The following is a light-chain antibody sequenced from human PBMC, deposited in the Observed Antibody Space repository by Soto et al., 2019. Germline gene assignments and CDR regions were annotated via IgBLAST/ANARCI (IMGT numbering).Light chain of an antibody. Sequence: QSVLTQPASVSGSPGQSITISCTGTSSDVGAYNFVSWYQQHPGKAPKLVIYEVSNRPSGVSHRFSASKSDNTASLTISGLRAEDEADYFCSSYTDSSTLWVFGGGTKLTVL. CDR3: SSYTDSSTLWV. CDR1: SSDVGAYNF. CDR2: EVS. J-gene: IGLJ3*02. V-gene: IGLV2-14*01.